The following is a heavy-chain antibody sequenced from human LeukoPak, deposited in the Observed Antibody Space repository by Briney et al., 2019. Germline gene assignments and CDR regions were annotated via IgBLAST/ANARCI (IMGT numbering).Heavy chain of an antibody. J-gene: IGHJ4*02. CDR1: GYSFTSYW. V-gene: IGHV5-51*01. CDR3: AKLGAYSSSWYGFFDY. D-gene: IGHD6-13*01. Sequence: GESLKISCKTSGYSFTSYWIGWVRQIPGKGLECMGIIYPGDSDTRYSPSFQGQVTISADKSISTAYLHWSSRKASDTAMYYCAKLGAYSSSWYGFFDYWGQGTLVTVSS. CDR2: IYPGDSDT.